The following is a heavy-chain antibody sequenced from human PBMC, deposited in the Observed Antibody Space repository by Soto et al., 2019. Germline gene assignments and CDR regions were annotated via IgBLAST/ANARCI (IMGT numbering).Heavy chain of an antibody. D-gene: IGHD1-26*01. J-gene: IGHJ5*02. V-gene: IGHV4-30-4*01. CDR1: GGSISSGDYY. CDR3: ATQEVGGSYVYTFDP. Sequence: SETLSLTCTVSGGSISSGDYYWSWIRQPPGKGLEWIGYIYYSGSTYYNPSLKSRVTISVDTSKNQFSLKLSSVTAADTAVYYCATQEVGGSYVYTFDPWGQGTLVTVPS. CDR2: IYYSGST.